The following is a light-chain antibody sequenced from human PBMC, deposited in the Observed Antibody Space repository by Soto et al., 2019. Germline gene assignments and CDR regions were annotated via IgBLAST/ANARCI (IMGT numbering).Light chain of an antibody. CDR1: QSVSSN. J-gene: IGKJ4*01. CDR3: QQANSFPLT. CDR2: GAS. V-gene: IGKV3-15*01. Sequence: EIVMTQSPATLSVSPGERATLSCRASQSVSSNLAWYQQKPGQAPRLLMYGASTRVTGIPARFSGSGSGTEFTLTISSLQSEDFATYYCQQANSFPLTFGGGTKVDIK.